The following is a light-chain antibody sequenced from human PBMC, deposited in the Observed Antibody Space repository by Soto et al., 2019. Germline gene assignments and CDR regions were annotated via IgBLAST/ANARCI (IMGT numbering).Light chain of an antibody. CDR2: AAS. CDR3: QQNYNTLTIT. V-gene: IGKV1-39*01. J-gene: IGKJ5*01. CDR1: QSINSY. Sequence: EIQRTQSPSSMSASVGDRVTITCRASQSINSYLNWYQHKPAKAPKLLIYAASSLQSGVPPRFSGSGSGTDFTLTISSLQPEDFATYYGQQNYNTLTITFGQGTRLEIK.